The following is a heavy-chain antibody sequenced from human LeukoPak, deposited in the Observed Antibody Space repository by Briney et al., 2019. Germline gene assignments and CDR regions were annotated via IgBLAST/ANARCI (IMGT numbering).Heavy chain of an antibody. CDR2: IYPGGSET. CDR1: GYRFSNYW. CDR3: ARLYGDNERSDS. V-gene: IGHV5-51*01. J-gene: IGHJ4*02. Sequence: GASLKISYKGSGYRFSNYWIGWVRQMPGKGLESMGIIYPGGSETRYSPSFQGHVTISADTSISTAYLQWTNLKASDTAMYFCARLYGDNERSDSWGQGTLVTVSS. D-gene: IGHD4-17*01.